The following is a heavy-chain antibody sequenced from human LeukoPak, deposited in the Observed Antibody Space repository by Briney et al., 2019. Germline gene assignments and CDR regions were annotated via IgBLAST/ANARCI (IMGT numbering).Heavy chain of an antibody. Sequence: SETLSLTCTVSGDSISSSDNYWCWIRQPAGKGLEWIGRISPSGSTIYNPSLKSRVTLSVDTSKNQFSLKLTSVTAADTAIYYCARGSVRLDYWGQGTLVTVSS. CDR2: ISPSGST. V-gene: IGHV4-61*02. D-gene: IGHD4-17*01. CDR3: ARGSVRLDY. J-gene: IGHJ4*02. CDR1: GDSISSSDNY.